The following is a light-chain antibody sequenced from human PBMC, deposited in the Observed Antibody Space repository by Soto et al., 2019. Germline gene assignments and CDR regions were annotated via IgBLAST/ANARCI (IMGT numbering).Light chain of an antibody. V-gene: IGLV1-40*01. CDR1: SSNIGAGYD. Sequence: QSVLTQPPSVSGAPGQRVTISCTGSSSNIGAGYDVHWYQQLPGTAPKLLIYDNSNRPSGVPDRFSGSKSGTSASLAITGLQAEDEADYYCQSYDSSLSVYVFGNGTKVIGL. CDR3: QSYDSSLSVYV. CDR2: DNS. J-gene: IGLJ1*01.